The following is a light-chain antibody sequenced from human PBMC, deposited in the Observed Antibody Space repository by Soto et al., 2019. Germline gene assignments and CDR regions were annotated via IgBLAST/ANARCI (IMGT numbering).Light chain of an antibody. CDR3: QQYGSSPWT. V-gene: IGKV3-20*01. Sequence: EIVWTQSPGTLSLSPGERATLSCRASQSVSSSYLAWYQQKPGQAPRLLIYGASSRATGIPDRFSGSGSGTDFTLTISRLEPEDFAVDYCQQYGSSPWTFGQRTKVEIK. CDR1: QSVSSSY. CDR2: GAS. J-gene: IGKJ1*01.